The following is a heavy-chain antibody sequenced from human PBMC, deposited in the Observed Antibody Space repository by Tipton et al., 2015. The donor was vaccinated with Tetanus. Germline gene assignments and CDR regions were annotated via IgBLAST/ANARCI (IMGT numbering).Heavy chain of an antibody. D-gene: IGHD1-26*01. J-gene: IGHJ4*02. CDR2: IYSGGTT. Sequence: SLRLSCAASGFTVSSNFMTWVRQAPRVGPERVSIIYSGGTTYHADPVKGRFTISRDNSRNTLYLQMSSLRAEDTAVNYCAKTISKAYVGAWGQGPQVPV. V-gene: IGHV3-53*01. CDR1: GFTVSSNF. CDR3: AKTISKAYVGA.